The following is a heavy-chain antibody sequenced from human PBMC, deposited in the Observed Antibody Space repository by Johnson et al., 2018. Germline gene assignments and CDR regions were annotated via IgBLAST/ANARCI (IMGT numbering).Heavy chain of an antibody. V-gene: IGHV1-58*01. D-gene: IGHD4-17*01. CDR3: AAPDYGDYYYYCYGMDV. J-gene: IGHJ6*02. CDR1: GFTFTSSA. Sequence: QLVESGPEVKKPGTSVKVSCKASGFTFTSSAVQWVRQARGQRLEWIGWIVVGSGNTNYAQKFQERVTITRDMSTSTAYMELSSLRSEDTAVYYCAAPDYGDYYYYCYGMDVWGQGTTVTVSS. CDR2: IVVGSGNT.